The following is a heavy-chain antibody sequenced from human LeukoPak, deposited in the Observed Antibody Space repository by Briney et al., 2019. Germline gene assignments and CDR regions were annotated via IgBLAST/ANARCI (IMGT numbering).Heavy chain of an antibody. CDR3: ARGLYCYGSGSYSR. CDR2: INHSGST. Sequence: EPSETLSLTCAVYGGSFSGYYWSWIRQPPGKGLEWIGEINHSGSTNYNPSLKSRVTISVDTSKNQFSLKLSSVTAADTAVYYCARGLYCYGSGSYSRWGQGTLVTVSS. D-gene: IGHD3-10*01. V-gene: IGHV4-34*01. J-gene: IGHJ4*02. CDR1: GGSFSGYY.